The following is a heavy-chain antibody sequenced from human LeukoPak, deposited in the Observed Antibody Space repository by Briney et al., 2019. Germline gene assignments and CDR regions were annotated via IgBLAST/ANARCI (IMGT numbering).Heavy chain of an antibody. CDR2: IYHSGGT. CDR1: GGSISSGGYY. J-gene: IGHJ4*02. CDR3: ARSPQIRFDY. Sequence: PSETLSLTCTVSGGSISSGGYYWSWIRQPPGKGLEWIGYIYHSGGTYYNPSLKSRVTISVDRSKNQFSLKLSSVTAADTAVYYCARSPQIRFDYWGQGTLVTVSS. D-gene: IGHD4-17*01. V-gene: IGHV4-30-2*01.